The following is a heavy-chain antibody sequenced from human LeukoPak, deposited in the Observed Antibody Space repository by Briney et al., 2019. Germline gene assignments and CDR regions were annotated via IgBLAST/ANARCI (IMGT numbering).Heavy chain of an antibody. CDR2: IYTSGST. V-gene: IGHV4-4*07. D-gene: IGHD2-21*02. CDR3: ARDFAVYCGGDCYAL. J-gene: IGHJ4*02. CDR1: GGSISSYY. Sequence: PSETLSLTCTVSGGSISSYYWTWIRQPAGKGLEWIGRIYTSGSTNYNPSLKSRVTMSVDTSKNQFSLKLSPVTAADTAVYYCARDFAVYCGGDCYALWGQGTLVTVSS.